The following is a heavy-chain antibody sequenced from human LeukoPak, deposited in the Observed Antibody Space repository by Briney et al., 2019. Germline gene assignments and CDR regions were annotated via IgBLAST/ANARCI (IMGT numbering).Heavy chain of an antibody. CDR3: ARVGYCSSTSCYYYMDV. CDR2: IYYSGST. J-gene: IGHJ6*03. D-gene: IGHD2-2*01. CDR1: GGSISSSSYY. V-gene: IGHV4-39*07. Sequence: SETLSLTCTVSGGSISSSSYYWGWIRQPPGKGLEWIVSIYYSGSTYYNPSLKSRVTISVDTSKNQFSLKLSSVTAADTAVYYCARVGYCSSTSCYYYMDVWGKGTTVTVSS.